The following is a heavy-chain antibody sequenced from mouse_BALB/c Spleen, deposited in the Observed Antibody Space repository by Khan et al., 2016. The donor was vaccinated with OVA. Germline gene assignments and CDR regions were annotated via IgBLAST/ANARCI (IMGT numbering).Heavy chain of an antibody. CDR2: INPTSGYT. CDR1: GYTFTTYW. Sequence: VQLKESGAELAKPGASVKMSCKASGYTFTTYWLHWVKQRPGQGLEWIGYINPTSGYTDYNEKFKDKATLAADKSSSTAYMQLSSLTSEDFAVYYGTRDRIDYWGQGTTLTVSS. J-gene: IGHJ2*01. CDR3: TRDRIDY. V-gene: IGHV1-7*01.